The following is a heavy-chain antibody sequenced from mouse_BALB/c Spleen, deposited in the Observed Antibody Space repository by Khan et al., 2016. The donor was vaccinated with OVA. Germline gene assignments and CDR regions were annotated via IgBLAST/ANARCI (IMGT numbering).Heavy chain of an antibody. CDR2: ISSGGTS. V-gene: IGHV5-6-5*01. J-gene: IGHJ3*01. CDR1: GFTFSNYA. Sequence: EVKLVESGGDLVKPGGSLKLSCAASGFTFSNYAMSWVRQTPEKRLEWVASISSGGTSYVPDSGKGRVAISRENGRNIRYLQMSSLRSEDTAMYYCTRDYWFTYWGQGTLVTVSA. CDR3: TRDYWFTY.